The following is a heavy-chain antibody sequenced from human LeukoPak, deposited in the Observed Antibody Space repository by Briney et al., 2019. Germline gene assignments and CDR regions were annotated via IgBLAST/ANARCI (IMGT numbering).Heavy chain of an antibody. CDR3: AKVSVVAGRNAFDI. D-gene: IGHD3-22*01. J-gene: IGHJ3*02. CDR1: GFIFSSYA. Sequence: GGSLRLSCAASGFIFSSYATSWVRQAPGKGLEWVSVIGGSGTSTYYADSVKGRFTISRDNSKNMLYLQMNSLRVEDTAIYYCAKVSVVAGRNAFDIWGQGTMVTVSS. V-gene: IGHV3-23*01. CDR2: IGGSGTST.